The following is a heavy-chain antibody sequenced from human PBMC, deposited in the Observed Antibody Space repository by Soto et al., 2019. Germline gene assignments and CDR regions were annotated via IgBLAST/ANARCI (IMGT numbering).Heavy chain of an antibody. CDR1: GFTFSSYG. V-gene: IGHV3-33*01. CDR2: IWYDGSNK. J-gene: IGHJ3*02. Sequence: PGGSLRLSCAASGFTFSSYGMHWVRQAPGKGLEWVAVIWYDGSNKYYADSVKGRFTISRDDSKNTLYLQMNSLRAEDTAVYYCARDTAIVGATDGDDAFEIWGQGTMVTVSS. D-gene: IGHD1-26*01. CDR3: ARDTAIVGATDGDDAFEI.